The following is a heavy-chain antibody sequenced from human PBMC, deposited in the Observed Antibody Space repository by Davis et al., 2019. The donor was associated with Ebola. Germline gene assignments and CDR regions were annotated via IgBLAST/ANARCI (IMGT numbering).Heavy chain of an antibody. CDR2: IIPIFGTA. Sequence: SVKVSCKASGGTFSSYAISWVRQAPGQGLEWMGGIIPIFGTANYAQKFQGRVTITADESTSTAYMELSSLRSEDTAVYYCARLSSSGWYRGDYYFDYWGQGTLVTVSS. CDR1: GGTFSSYA. J-gene: IGHJ4*02. CDR3: ARLSSSGWYRGDYYFDY. V-gene: IGHV1-69*13. D-gene: IGHD6-19*01.